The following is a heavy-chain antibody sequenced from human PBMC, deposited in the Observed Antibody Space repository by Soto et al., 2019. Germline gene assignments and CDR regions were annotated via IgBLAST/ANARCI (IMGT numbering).Heavy chain of an antibody. Sequence: EVQLLESGGGLVQPGGSLRLSCAASGFTFSSYAMSWVRQAPGKGLEWVSAISGSGGSTYYADSVKGRFTISRDNSKNTLYLQMNSLRAEDTAVYYCASNGEGQLLRFLVWCLDYWGQGTLVTVSS. CDR1: GFTFSSYA. CDR3: ASNGEGQLLRFLVWCLDY. CDR2: ISGSGGST. J-gene: IGHJ4*02. D-gene: IGHD3-3*01. V-gene: IGHV3-23*01.